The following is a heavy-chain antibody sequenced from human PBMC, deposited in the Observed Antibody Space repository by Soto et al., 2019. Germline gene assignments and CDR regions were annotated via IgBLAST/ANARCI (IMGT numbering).Heavy chain of an antibody. J-gene: IGHJ4*02. V-gene: IGHV3-23*01. D-gene: IGHD5-18*01. CDR3: AKDTFDTAMAKTDF. CDR2: IDTSGGIT. CDR1: GVTFSSYA. Sequence: AQLLQSGGTLVQPGCSLRLSCAASGVTFSSYAMTWVRQAPGKGLEWVSTIDTSGGITYYAEFVKGGFTIARDNSKNTLKVQMNSLRAEKTALYCWAKDTFDTAMAKTDFWGRGTLVTVSS.